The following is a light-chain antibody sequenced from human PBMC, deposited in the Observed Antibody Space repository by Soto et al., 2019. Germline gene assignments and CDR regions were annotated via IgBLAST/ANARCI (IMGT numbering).Light chain of an antibody. CDR2: GAS. J-gene: IGKJ2*01. Sequence: EIVLTQSPATLSVSPGERATLSCRASQSVSSKLAWFQQKPGQAPRLLMYGASARATGIPARFSGSGSGTEFTLTISSLQSEDFAVYYCQQYYDWSYTFGQGTKLEIK. V-gene: IGKV3-15*01. CDR3: QQYYDWSYT. CDR1: QSVSSK.